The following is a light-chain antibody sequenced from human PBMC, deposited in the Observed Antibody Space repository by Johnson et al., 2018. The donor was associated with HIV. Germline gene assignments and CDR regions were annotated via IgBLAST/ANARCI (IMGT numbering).Light chain of an antibody. CDR2: DNN. CDR1: SSNMGNNY. Sequence: QSVLTQPPSVSAAPRQRVTISCSGNSSNMGNNYVSWYQQVPGTAPKLLIYDNNKRPSGIPDRFSGSKSGTSATLDITGLQTGDEAYYYCGTWDSSLSAVPFGTGTKVTVL. CDR3: GTWDSSLSAVP. J-gene: IGLJ1*01. V-gene: IGLV1-51*01.